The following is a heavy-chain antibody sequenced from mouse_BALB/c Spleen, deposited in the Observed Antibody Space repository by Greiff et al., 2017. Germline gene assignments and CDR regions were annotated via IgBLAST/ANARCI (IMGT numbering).Heavy chain of an antibody. Sequence: QVQLQQPGAELVRPGASVKLSCKASGYTFTSYWINWVKQRPGQGLEWIGNIYPSDSYTNYNQKFKDKATLTVDKSSSTAYMQLSSPTSEDSAVYYCTRKKYGNYLDYAMDYWGQGTSVTVSS. J-gene: IGHJ4*01. V-gene: IGHV1-69*02. CDR1: GYTFTSYW. D-gene: IGHD2-10*02. CDR3: TRKKYGNYLDYAMDY. CDR2: IYPSDSYT.